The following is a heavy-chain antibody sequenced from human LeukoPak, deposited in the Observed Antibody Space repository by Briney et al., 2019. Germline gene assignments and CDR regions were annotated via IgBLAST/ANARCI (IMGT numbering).Heavy chain of an antibody. CDR1: GGSFSGYY. D-gene: IGHD6-19*01. Sequence: PSETLSLTCAVYGGSFSGYYWSWIRQPPGKGLEWIGEINHSGSTNYNPSLKSRVTISVDTSKNQFSLKLSSVTAADTAVYYCARCSGWYKAPRYDYWGQGSLVTVSS. CDR3: ARCSGWYKAPRYDY. V-gene: IGHV4-34*01. J-gene: IGHJ4*02. CDR2: INHSGST.